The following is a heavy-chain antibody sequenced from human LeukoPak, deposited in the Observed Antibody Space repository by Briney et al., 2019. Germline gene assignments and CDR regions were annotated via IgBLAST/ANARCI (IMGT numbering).Heavy chain of an antibody. D-gene: IGHD2-15*01. CDR2: IKQDGTQK. J-gene: IGHJ4*02. Sequence: GGSLRLSCAASGFTFSDYWMSWVRQAPGKGLEWVANIKQDGTQKYYVDSMKGRLTISRDNAKNSPYLQMNSLRDEDTAVYYCARKGLPDYWGQGTLVTVSS. V-gene: IGHV3-7*01. CDR3: ARKGLPDY. CDR1: GFTFSDYW.